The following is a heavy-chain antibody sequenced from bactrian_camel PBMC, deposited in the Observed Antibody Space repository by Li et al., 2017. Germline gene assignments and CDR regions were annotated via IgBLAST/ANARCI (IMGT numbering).Heavy chain of an antibody. Sequence: HVQLVESGGGSVQAGGSLRLSCAGTGRAYNYYCMGWFRQAPGKEREGLAAIDTDGSTVYADSVKGRFTVSQDSAKSTIYLQMNSLKPEDTAMYYCVYRSPNMACTLLAHEYNNWGQGTQVTVS. CDR2: IDTDGST. V-gene: IGHV3S1*01. D-gene: IGHD1*01. CDR1: GRAYNYYC. CDR3: VYRSPNMACTLLAHEYNN. J-gene: IGHJ4*01.